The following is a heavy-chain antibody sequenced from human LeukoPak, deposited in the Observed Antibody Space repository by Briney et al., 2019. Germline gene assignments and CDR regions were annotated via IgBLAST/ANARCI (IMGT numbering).Heavy chain of an antibody. V-gene: IGHV3-21*04. CDR2: ISGSGSYT. D-gene: IGHD3-22*01. J-gene: IGHJ3*02. CDR1: GFTFSSYS. CDR3: AKDQSYYDSSGYSTNAFDI. Sequence: GGSLRLSCAASGFTFSSYSMNWVRQAPGKGLEWVSSISGSGSYTFYADSVKGRFTISRDNAKNSLFLQVNSLRDEDTAVYYCAKDQSYYDSSGYSTNAFDIWGQGTMVTVSS.